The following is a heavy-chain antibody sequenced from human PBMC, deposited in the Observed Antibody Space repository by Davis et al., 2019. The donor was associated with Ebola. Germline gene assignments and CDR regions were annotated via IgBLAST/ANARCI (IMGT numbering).Heavy chain of an antibody. CDR3: ATLYYFDY. Sequence: GGSLRLSCAASGFTFDDYAMHWVRQAPGKGLEWVSLISRDGGSTYYADSVKGRFTISRDNSKNSLYLQMNSLRTEDTALYYCATLYYFDYWGQGTLVTVSS. CDR2: ISRDGGST. J-gene: IGHJ4*02. CDR1: GFTFDDYA. V-gene: IGHV3-43*02.